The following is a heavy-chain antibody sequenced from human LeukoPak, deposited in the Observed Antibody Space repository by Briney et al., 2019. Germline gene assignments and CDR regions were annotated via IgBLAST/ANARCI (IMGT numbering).Heavy chain of an antibody. D-gene: IGHD2-2*01. V-gene: IGHV4-30-2*01. J-gene: IGHJ6*02. CDR3: ARARGYCSSTSCYYYYGMDV. CDR1: GGSISSGGYY. Sequence: SETLSLTCTVSGGSISSGGYYWSWIRQPPGKGLEWIGYIYHSGSTYYNPSLKSRVTISVDRSKNQFSLKLSSVTAADTAVYYCARARGYCSSTSCYYYYGMDVWGQGTTVTVSS. CDR2: IYHSGST.